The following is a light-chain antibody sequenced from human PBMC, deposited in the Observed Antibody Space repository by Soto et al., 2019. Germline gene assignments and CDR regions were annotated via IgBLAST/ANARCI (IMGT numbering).Light chain of an antibody. J-gene: IGKJ3*01. CDR2: GAS. Sequence: EIVLTQSPGTLSLSPGERATLSCRASQSVSSSYLAWDQQKPGQAPRLLIYGASSRATGIPDRFSGSGSGKDFNLTISRLEPEDFAVYYCQQYGSSPVTFGPVPKVAIK. V-gene: IGKV3-20*01. CDR1: QSVSSSY. CDR3: QQYGSSPVT.